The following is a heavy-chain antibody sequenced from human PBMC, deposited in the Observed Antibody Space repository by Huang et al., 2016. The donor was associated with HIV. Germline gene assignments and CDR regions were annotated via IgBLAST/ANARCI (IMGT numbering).Heavy chain of an antibody. CDR1: GYAFTSFS. J-gene: IGHJ3*02. CDR3: AREEQFNSWSSDPFDI. CDR2: INVGNDET. V-gene: IGHV1-3*01. Sequence: QVQLVQSGGEVKKPGASVKVSCKASGYAFTSFSLHWLRQAPGQRLEWMGWINVGNDETTYSQNLQGRLTISRDTSASTVYLDLSNLRSEDTALYYCAREEQFNSWSSDPFDIWGQGTRVTVSS. D-gene: IGHD4-4*01.